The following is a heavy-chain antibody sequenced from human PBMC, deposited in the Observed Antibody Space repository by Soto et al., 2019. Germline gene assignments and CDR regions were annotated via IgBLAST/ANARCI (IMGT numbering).Heavy chain of an antibody. CDR1: GYSISSGYY. CDR2: IYHSGST. Sequence: PSETLSLTCAVSGYSISSGYYWGWIRQPPGKGLEWIGSIYHSGSTYYNPSLKSRVTISVDTSKNQFSLKLSSVTAADTAVYYCARLVSNYFDYWGQGTLVTVSS. J-gene: IGHJ4*02. V-gene: IGHV4-38-2*01. CDR3: ARLVSNYFDY.